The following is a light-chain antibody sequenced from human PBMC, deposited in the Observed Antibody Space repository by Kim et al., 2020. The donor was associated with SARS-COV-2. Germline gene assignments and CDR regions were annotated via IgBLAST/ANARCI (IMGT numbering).Light chain of an antibody. CDR1: RGDIGTYNL. V-gene: IGLV2-23*02. CDR2: EII. Sequence: QSISISCTGARGDIGTYNLVSWYQQYPGEAPTLIMYEIIKRPSGIPTRFSGSKSGDTASLTISGLQAEDEADYYCCSYGGPAAPVLFGGGTKVTVL. J-gene: IGLJ2*01. CDR3: CSYGGPAAPVL.